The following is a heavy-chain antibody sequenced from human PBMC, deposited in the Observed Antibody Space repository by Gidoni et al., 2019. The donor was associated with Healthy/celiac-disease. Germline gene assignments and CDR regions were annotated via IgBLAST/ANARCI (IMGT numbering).Heavy chain of an antibody. J-gene: IGHJ4*02. V-gene: IGHV4-34*01. CDR3: ARGHKWFGELFGGNPKVDFDY. Sequence: QVQLQQWGAGLLKPSETLSLTGAVDGGSFSGYYWSWIRQPPGKGLEWIGEINHSGSPNYNPSLKSRVTISVDTSKNQFSLKLSSVTAADTAVYYCARGHKWFGELFGGNPKVDFDYWGQGTLVTVSS. CDR1: GGSFSGYY. CDR2: INHSGSP. D-gene: IGHD3-10*01.